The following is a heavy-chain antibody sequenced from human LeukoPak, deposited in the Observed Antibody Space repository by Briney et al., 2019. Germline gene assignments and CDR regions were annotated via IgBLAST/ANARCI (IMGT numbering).Heavy chain of an antibody. Sequence: SETLSLTCTVSGGSISSYYWSWIRQPPGKGLEWIGYIHYSGSTNYNPSLKSRVTISVDTSKNQFSLKLSSVTAADTAVYYCARASEVRYCGSGNHDYWGQGTLVTVSS. CDR3: ARASEVRYCGSGNHDY. CDR1: GGSISSYY. J-gene: IGHJ4*02. D-gene: IGHD3-10*01. V-gene: IGHV4-59*01. CDR2: IHYSGST.